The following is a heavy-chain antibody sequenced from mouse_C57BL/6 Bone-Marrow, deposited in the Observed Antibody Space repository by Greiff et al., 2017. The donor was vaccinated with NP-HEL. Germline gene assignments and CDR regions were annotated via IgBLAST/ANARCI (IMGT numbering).Heavy chain of an antibody. CDR3: ARSPLWLRRKYYAMDY. Sequence: EVKLQESGPGLAKPSQTLSLTCSVTGYSITSDYWNWIRKFPGNKLEYMGYISYSGSTYYNPSLKSRISITRDTTTNQYYLQFKSVTTEDTATYYCARSPLWLRRKYYAMDYWGQGTSVTVSS. CDR1: GYSITSDY. V-gene: IGHV3-8*01. CDR2: ISYSGST. D-gene: IGHD2-2*01. J-gene: IGHJ4*01.